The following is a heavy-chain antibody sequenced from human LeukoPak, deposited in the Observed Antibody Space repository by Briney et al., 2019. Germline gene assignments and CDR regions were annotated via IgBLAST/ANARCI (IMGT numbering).Heavy chain of an antibody. V-gene: IGHV1-2*02. CDR2: INPNSGGT. J-gene: IGHJ5*02. D-gene: IGHD2-8*02. Sequence: ASVNVSCKTSGYTFTVYHLHWVRQAPGQGLEWMGWINPNSGGTNYAQKLQDRVTMTGDTSISTAYMELRSLTSDDAAVYYCGLVASGNWWFDPWGQGTLVTVSS. CDR1: GYTFTVYH. CDR3: GLVASGNWWFDP.